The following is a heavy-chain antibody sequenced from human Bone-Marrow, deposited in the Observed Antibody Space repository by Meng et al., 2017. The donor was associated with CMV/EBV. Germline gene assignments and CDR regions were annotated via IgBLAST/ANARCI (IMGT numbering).Heavy chain of an antibody. Sequence: ASVKVSCKASGYTFTGYYMHWVRQAPGQGLEWMGWMNLNSGYAGSAQKFQGRVTMTRDTSISTAYMELSSLRSEDTAVYYCARVWGSIDYWGQGTRVTGSS. CDR1: GYTFTGYY. V-gene: IGHV1-8*02. J-gene: IGHJ4*02. D-gene: IGHD7-27*01. CDR3: ARVWGSIDY. CDR2: MNLNSGYA.